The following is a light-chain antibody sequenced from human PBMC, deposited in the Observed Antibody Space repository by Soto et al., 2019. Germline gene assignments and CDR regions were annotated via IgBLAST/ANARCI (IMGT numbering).Light chain of an antibody. CDR1: SSDVGGHDY. CDR2: EVS. J-gene: IGLJ2*01. CDR3: SSNAESNNFVV. V-gene: IGLV2-8*01. Sequence: QSALTQPPSASGSPGQSVAISCTGTSSDVGGHDYVSWYQHHPGKAPKLMIYEVSKRPSGVPDRFSGSKSGNTASLTVSGLQPEDEAHYCCSSNAESNNFVVFGGGTKVTVL.